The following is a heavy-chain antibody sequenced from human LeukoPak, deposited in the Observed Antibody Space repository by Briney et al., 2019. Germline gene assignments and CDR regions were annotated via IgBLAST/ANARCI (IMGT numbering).Heavy chain of an antibody. CDR3: ARMVQQLVWFDP. Sequence: SETLSLTCTVSGGSISSSSYYWSWIRQPPGKGLEWIGYIYYSGSTNYNPSLKSRVTISVDTSKNQFSLKLSSVTAADTAVYYCARMVQQLVWFDPWGQGTLVTVSS. J-gene: IGHJ5*02. D-gene: IGHD6-13*01. V-gene: IGHV4-61*01. CDR2: IYYSGST. CDR1: GGSISSSSYY.